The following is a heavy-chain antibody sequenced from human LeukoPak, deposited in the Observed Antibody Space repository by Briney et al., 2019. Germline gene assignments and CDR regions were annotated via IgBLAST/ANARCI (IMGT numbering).Heavy chain of an antibody. CDR1: GGSISSSTYY. D-gene: IGHD3-22*01. J-gene: IGHJ3*01. CDR3: AREKTAYYYDRSGFSEGAFDV. V-gene: IGHV4-31*03. CDR2: VYYSGST. Sequence: SETLSLNCTVSGGSISSSTYYWGWIRHLPGKGLEWIGYVYYSGSTYYNPSLESRITMSVDTSENQFSLKLTSVTAADTAVYYCAREKTAYYYDRSGFSEGAFDVWGQGTMVTVSS.